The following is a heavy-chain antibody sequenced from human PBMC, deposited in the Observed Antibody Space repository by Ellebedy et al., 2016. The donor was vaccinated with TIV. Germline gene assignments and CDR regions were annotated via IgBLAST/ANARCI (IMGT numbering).Heavy chain of an antibody. D-gene: IGHD2-21*01. Sequence: SETLSLTCSVSGGYIRGYYWSWIRQPPGKGLEWIGYIYPGGSTDYNPSLRSRVTISADTSKNQFSLRLSSVTAADTTVYYCARHTGGRDAGDFFASWGQGTLVTVSS. J-gene: IGHJ4*02. V-gene: IGHV4-59*08. CDR3: ARHTGGRDAGDFFAS. CDR1: GGYIRGYY. CDR2: IYPGGST.